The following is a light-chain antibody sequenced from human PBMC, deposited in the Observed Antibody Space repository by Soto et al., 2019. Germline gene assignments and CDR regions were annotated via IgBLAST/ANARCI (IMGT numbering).Light chain of an antibody. V-gene: IGKV1-27*01. J-gene: IGKJ4*01. CDR2: AAS. Sequence: DIQITQSPSSLSASVGDRVTMTVRASQDIANYLVWYQQQPGKVPKLLIYAASTLHSGVPSRFSGSGSGTDFTLTISSLQPEDVGTYYCQRYDDAPLTFGGGTKVDIK. CDR1: QDIANY. CDR3: QRYDDAPLT.